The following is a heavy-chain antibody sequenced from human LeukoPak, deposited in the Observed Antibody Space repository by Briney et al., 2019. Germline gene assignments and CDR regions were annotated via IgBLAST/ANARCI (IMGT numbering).Heavy chain of an antibody. CDR1: GGTFSSYA. Sequence: SVKLSCKASGGTFSSYAISWVRQAPGQGLEWMGGIIPIFGTANYAQKFQGRVTITADESTNTAYMELSSLRSEDTAVYYCARAIVRGVRPPYYYYYMDVWGKGTTVTVSS. D-gene: IGHD3-10*01. CDR3: ARAIVRGVRPPYYYYYMDV. CDR2: IIPIFGTA. V-gene: IGHV1-69*01. J-gene: IGHJ6*03.